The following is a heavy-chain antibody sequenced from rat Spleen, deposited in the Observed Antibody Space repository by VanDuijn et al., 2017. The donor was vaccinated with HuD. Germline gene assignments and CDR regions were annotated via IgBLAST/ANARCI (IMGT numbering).Heavy chain of an antibody. Sequence: QVQLKESGPGLVQPSQTLSLTCTVSGFSLTSYNVHWVRQPTGKGLEWMGVIWTGGVTDYNSALKSRLSFSRDTSKSQVFLKMNSLQTEDIATYYGAREYRYNYDYVMDAWGQGVSVTVSS. CDR1: GFSLTSYN. CDR2: IWTGGVT. CDR3: AREYRYNYDYVMDA. J-gene: IGHJ4*01. D-gene: IGHD1-5*01. V-gene: IGHV2-30*01.